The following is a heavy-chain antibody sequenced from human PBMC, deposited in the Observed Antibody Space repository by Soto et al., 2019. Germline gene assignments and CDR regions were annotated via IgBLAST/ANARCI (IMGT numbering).Heavy chain of an antibody. Sequence: QVQLQESGPGLVKPSETLSLTCTVSGGSITNYYCSWFRQPPGKGLEWIGYIQYNGYSAYNLSLRXXVXXSMDTSQTQLSLMLESVTATDTAVYYCARHGFGSLHGLVDVWGQGTTVIVSS. D-gene: IGHD3-10*01. CDR1: GGSITNYY. CDR2: IQYNGYS. J-gene: IGHJ6*02. CDR3: ARHGFGSLHGLVDV. V-gene: IGHV4-59*08.